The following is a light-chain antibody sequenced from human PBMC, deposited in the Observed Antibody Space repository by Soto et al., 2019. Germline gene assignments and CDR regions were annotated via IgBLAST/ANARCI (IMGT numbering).Light chain of an antibody. CDR3: SSYTTSNTRQIV. Sequence: LTQPASVSGSPGQSITISCTGTSSDVGGYNYVSWYQQHPGKAPKFMIYDVSNRPSGVSNRFSGSKSGNTASLTISGLQAEDAADYYCSSYTTSNTRQIVFGTGTKVTVL. CDR2: DVS. J-gene: IGLJ1*01. V-gene: IGLV2-14*01. CDR1: SSDVGGYNY.